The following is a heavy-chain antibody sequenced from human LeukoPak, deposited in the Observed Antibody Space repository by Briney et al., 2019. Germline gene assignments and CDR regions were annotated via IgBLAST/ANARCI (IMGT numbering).Heavy chain of an antibody. CDR3: ARLMTTANALDI. J-gene: IGHJ3*02. CDR2: THYSGNT. CDR1: GGSISSYY. D-gene: IGHD4-17*01. Sequence: SETLSLTCTVSGGSISSYYWSWIRQPPGKGLEWIGYTHYSGNTKYNPSLNSRVIFSVDTSKNQFSLKLSSVTAADTALYYCARLMTTANALDIWGHGTMVTVSS. V-gene: IGHV4-59*08.